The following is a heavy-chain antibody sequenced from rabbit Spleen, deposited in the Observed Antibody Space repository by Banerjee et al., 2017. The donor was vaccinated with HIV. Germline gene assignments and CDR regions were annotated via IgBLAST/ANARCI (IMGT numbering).Heavy chain of an antibody. CDR2: IYAGSTGNT. CDR3: ARDTGTSFSTYGMDL. Sequence: QSLEESGGGLVKPGASLTLTCKASGFSFNSGEDMCWVRQAPGKGLEWIACIYAGSTGNTYSATWAKGRFTISKTSSTTVTLQMTSLTAADTATYFCARDTGTSFSTYGMDLWGQGTLVTVS. V-gene: IGHV1S40*01. D-gene: IGHD8-1*01. CDR1: GFSFNSGED. J-gene: IGHJ6*01.